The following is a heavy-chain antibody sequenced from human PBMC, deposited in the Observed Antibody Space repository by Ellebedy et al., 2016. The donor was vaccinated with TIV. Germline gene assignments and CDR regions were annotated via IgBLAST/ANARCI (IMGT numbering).Heavy chain of an antibody. D-gene: IGHD1-26*01. CDR1: GFTFNKYW. CDR2: TNQDATVT. J-gene: IGHJ5*02. V-gene: IGHV3-74*01. CDR3: AKDLRGREDL. Sequence: PGGSLRLSCATSGFTFNKYWMHWVRQVPGKGLVWVSRTNQDATVTDYADSVTGRFTISRDSTTLFLQMDSLRVEDTAIYYCAKDLRGREDLWGQGTLVTVSS.